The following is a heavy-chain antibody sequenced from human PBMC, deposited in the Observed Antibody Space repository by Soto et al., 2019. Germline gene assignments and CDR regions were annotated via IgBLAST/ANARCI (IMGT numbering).Heavy chain of an antibody. V-gene: IGHV1-69*02. CDR3: ARGPADDDGDYRLFDP. Sequence: QVQLVQSGAEVKKPGSSVKVSCKASGVTFSSYTISWVRQAPGPGLEWMGRIIPIIGIANYAQKFQGRVTITADKSTSTAYMELSSLRSEDTAVYYCARGPADDDGDYRLFDPWGQGTLVTVSS. CDR1: GVTFSSYT. CDR2: IIPIIGIA. D-gene: IGHD4-17*01. J-gene: IGHJ5*02.